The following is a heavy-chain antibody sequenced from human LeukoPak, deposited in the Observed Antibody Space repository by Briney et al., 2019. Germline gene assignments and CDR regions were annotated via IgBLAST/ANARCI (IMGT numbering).Heavy chain of an antibody. V-gene: IGHV3-66*01. CDR3: ARGRSEGGSYVFDY. D-gene: IGHD1-26*01. CDR1: GFIVSINY. Sequence: GGSLRLSCAASGFIVSINYMSWVRQAPGKGLEWVSILYSGGITYYADSVKGRFTISRDNSMNTLYLQMNSLRAEDTALYYCARGRSEGGSYVFDYWVQGTLVTVSS. CDR2: LYSGGIT. J-gene: IGHJ4*02.